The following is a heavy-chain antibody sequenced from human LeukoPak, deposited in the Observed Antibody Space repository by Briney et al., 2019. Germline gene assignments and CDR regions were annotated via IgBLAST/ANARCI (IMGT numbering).Heavy chain of an antibody. CDR2: INNSGDRR. CDR3: ARGWYNFDY. D-gene: IGHD6-19*01. J-gene: IGHJ4*02. Sequence: GGSLRLSCAASGFIFSDYAMSWVRQAPGKGLELVSGINNSGDRRFYADSVKGRFTISRDNSKNPLYLQMNSLRAEDTAVYYCARGWYNFDYWGQGTRVTASS. CDR1: GFIFSDYA. V-gene: IGHV3-23*01.